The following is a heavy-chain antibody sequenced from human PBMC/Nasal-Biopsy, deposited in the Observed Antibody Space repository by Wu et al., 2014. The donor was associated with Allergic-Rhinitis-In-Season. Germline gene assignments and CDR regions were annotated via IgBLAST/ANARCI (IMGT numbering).Heavy chain of an antibody. Sequence: LRLSCAASGFTFSSYAMSWVRQAPGKGLEWVSAISGSGGSTYYADSVKGRFTISRDNSKNTLYLQMNSLRAEDTAVYYCAAVPQLTGYYTWGQGTLVTVSS. CDR3: AAVPQLTGYYT. CDR1: GFTFSSYA. V-gene: IGHV3-23*01. J-gene: IGHJ4*02. CDR2: ISGSGGST. D-gene: IGHD3-9*01.